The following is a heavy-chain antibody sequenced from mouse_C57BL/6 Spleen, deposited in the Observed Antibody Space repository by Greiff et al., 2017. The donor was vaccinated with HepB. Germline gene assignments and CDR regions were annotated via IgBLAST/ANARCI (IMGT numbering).Heavy chain of an antibody. CDR3: ARSYSNYDDWYFDV. J-gene: IGHJ1*03. CDR1: GYSITSGYY. CDR2: ISYDGSN. V-gene: IGHV3-6*01. D-gene: IGHD2-5*01. Sequence: EVKLQESGPGLVKPSQSLSLTCSVTGYSITSGYYWNWIRQFPGNKLEWMGYISYDGSNNYNPSLKNRISITRDTSKNQFFLKLNSVTTEDTATYYCARSYSNYDDWYFDVWGTGTTVTVSS.